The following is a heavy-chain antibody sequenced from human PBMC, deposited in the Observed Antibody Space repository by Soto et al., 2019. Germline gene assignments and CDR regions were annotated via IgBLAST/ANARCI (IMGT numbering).Heavy chain of an antibody. CDR3: ARDQCSGGSCYSGADYYYMDV. Sequence: SETLSLTCTVSGGSISSSSYYWGWIRQPPGKGQEWIGSIYYSGSTYYNPSLKSRVTISVDTSKNQFSLKLSSVTAADTAVYYCARDQCSGGSCYSGADYYYMDVWGKGTTVTVSS. J-gene: IGHJ6*03. CDR2: IYYSGST. D-gene: IGHD2-15*01. V-gene: IGHV4-39*07. CDR1: GGSISSSSYY.